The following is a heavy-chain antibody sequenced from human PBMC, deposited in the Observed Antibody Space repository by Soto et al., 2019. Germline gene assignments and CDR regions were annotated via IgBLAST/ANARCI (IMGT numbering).Heavy chain of an antibody. CDR2: VTPRNGDT. CDR3: ARGGSYWARRHYFDS. CDR1: GYTFTSYD. V-gene: IGHV1-8*02. Sequence: QVQLVQSGAEMKKPGASVKVSCKASGYTFTSYDINWVRPAAGQGPEWMGSVTPRNGDTAFAQKYQGRVTVTSNTSMSTVYMELSNLRSDDTAVYYCARGGSYWARRHYFDSWGQGTLVTVSS. D-gene: IGHD2-8*02. J-gene: IGHJ4*02.